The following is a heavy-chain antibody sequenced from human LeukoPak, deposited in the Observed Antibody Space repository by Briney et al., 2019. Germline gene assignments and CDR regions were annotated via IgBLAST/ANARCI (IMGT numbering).Heavy chain of an antibody. CDR1: GFTFGDYA. D-gene: IGHD3-22*01. CDR2: IRSKAYGGTT. J-gene: IGHJ4*02. CDR3: TRWVIVVVPSHYYFDY. Sequence: GGSLRLSCTASGFTFGDYAMSWFRQAPGKGLEWVGFIRSKAYGGTTEYAASVKGRFTISRDDSKSIAYLQMNSLKTEDTAVYYCTRWVIVVVPSHYYFDYWGQGTLVTVSS. V-gene: IGHV3-49*03.